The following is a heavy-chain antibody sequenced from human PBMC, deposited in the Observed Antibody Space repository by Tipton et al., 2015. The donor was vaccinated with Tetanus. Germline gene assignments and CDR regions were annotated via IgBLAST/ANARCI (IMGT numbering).Heavy chain of an antibody. D-gene: IGHD6-19*01. Sequence: TLSLTCTVSGGSVSSGSYYWSWIRQPPGKGLEWIGYIYYSGSTNYNPSLKSRVTISLDTSKNQFSLRLTSVTAADTAVYYCARRLAVRGLYYFDYWGQGALVTVSS. J-gene: IGHJ4*02. V-gene: IGHV4-61*01. CDR3: ARRLAVRGLYYFDY. CDR2: IYYSGST. CDR1: GGSVSSGSYY.